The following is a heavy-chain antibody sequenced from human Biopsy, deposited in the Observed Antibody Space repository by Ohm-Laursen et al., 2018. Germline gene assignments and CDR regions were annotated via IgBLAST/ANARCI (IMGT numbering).Heavy chain of an antibody. J-gene: IGHJ4*02. CDR1: GFSFTGYY. Sequence: ASVKVSCKASGFSFTGYYIHWVRQAPGQGLEWMGWISPKSGGTNYAQKFQGNITMTKNTSMSTAYMEMSRLRSDDTAVYYCALQSVAQMKNFDYWGQGTRVTVSS. V-gene: IGHV1-2*02. CDR3: ALQSVAQMKNFDY. D-gene: IGHD6-19*01. CDR2: ISPKSGGT.